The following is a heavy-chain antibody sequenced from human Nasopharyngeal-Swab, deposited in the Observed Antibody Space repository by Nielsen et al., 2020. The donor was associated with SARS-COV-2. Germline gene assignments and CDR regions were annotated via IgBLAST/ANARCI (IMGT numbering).Heavy chain of an antibody. CDR3: VRPEGVATSFKYYFQYGMDV. V-gene: IGHV5-51*01. Sequence: KVSCKGSGYSFTSYWIAWVRQMPGKGLEWMGNIYPRDSDTRYSPSFQGQVTISADKSISTAYLQWSSLKASDTAMYYCVRPEGVATSFKYYFQYGMDVWGQGTMVTVPS. J-gene: IGHJ6*02. CDR1: GYSFTSYW. D-gene: IGHD5-12*01. CDR2: IYPRDSDT.